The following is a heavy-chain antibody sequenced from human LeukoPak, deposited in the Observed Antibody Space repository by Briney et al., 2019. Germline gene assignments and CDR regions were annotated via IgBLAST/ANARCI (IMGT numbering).Heavy chain of an antibody. CDR3: AKSAYSSSCSSSDY. CDR1: GFTFSSYA. V-gene: IGHV3-23*01. D-gene: IGHD6-13*01. Sequence: GGSLRLSCTASGFTFSSYAMSWVRQAPGKGLEWVSAISGSSGSTYYTDSVKGRFTISRDNSKNTLYLQMSSLRAEDTAIYYCAKSAYSSSCSSSDYWGQGTLVTVSS. CDR2: ISGSSGST. J-gene: IGHJ4*02.